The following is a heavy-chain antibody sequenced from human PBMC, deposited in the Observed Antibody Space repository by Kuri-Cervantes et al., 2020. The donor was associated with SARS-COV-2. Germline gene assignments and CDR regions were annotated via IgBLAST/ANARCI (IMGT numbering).Heavy chain of an antibody. CDR3: ARRGDYGYVRSYGMDV. CDR2: IGTAGDT. CDR1: GFTFSSYD. D-gene: IGHD3-10*01. J-gene: IGHJ6*02. Sequence: GESLKISCAASGFTFSSYDIHWVRQATGKGLEWVSGIGTAGDTYYSGSVKGRFTISRDNSKNTLYLQMGSLRAEDMAVYYCARRGDYGYVRSYGMDVWGQGTTVTVSS. V-gene: IGHV3-13*04.